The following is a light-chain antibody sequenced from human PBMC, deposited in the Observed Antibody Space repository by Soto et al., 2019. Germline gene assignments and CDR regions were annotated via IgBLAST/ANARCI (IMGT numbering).Light chain of an antibody. J-gene: IGLJ1*01. V-gene: IGLV1-40*01. Sequence: QSVLTQPPSVSGAPGQRVSISCTGRSSNIGAGYGVHWYHQLPGTAPKLLIFGNNNRPSGVPDRFSGSKSGTSASLGITGLQAEDEADYYCQSYDSSLNGYVFGTGTKLTVL. CDR3: QSYDSSLNGYV. CDR2: GNN. CDR1: SSNIGAGYG.